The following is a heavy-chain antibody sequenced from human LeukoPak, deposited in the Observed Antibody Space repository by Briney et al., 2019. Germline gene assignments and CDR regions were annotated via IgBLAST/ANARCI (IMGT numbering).Heavy chain of an antibody. CDR1: GASISSRSNY. Sequence: PSETLSLTCTVSGASISSRSNYWGWIRQPPGKGLEWIGSMYYSGSTYYNPSLKSRVTISVDTSKNQFSLELTSVTAADTAVYYCARHSGSYLKSALHVWGQGTMVTVSS. V-gene: IGHV4-39*01. J-gene: IGHJ3*01. CDR3: ARHSGSYLKSALHV. CDR2: MYYSGST. D-gene: IGHD1-26*01.